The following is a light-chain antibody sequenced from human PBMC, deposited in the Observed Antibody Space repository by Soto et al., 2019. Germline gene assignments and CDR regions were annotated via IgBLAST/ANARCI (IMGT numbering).Light chain of an antibody. CDR2: AAS. CDR1: QGIRND. J-gene: IGKJ2*01. V-gene: IGKV1-6*01. CDR3: LQDYTYPLT. Sequence: AIQMTQSPSSLSASVGDRVTITCRASQGIRNDLGWYQQKPGKAPKLLIYAASSLQSWVPSRFSGSGSGTDVTLTISSLQPEDFATYYCLQDYTYPLTFGQGTKLEIK.